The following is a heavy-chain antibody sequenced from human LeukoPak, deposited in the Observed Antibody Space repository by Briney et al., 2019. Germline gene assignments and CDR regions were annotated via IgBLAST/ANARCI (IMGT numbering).Heavy chain of an antibody. Sequence: SSETLSLTCTVSGYSISSGYYWGWIRQPPGKGLEWIGSIYHSGSTYYNPSLKSRVTISVDTSKNQFSLKLSSVTAADTAVYYCARDSDQTPYNWFDPWGQGTLVTVSS. J-gene: IGHJ5*02. CDR2: IYHSGST. CDR1: GYSISSGYY. CDR3: ARDSDQTPYNWFDP. V-gene: IGHV4-38-2*02.